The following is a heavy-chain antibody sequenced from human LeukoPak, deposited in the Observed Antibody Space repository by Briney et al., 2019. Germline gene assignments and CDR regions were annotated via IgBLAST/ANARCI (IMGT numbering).Heavy chain of an antibody. V-gene: IGHV3-73*01. CDR2: IRSKVNDYAT. D-gene: IGHD3-22*01. Sequence: PGGSLRLSCAASGFTFSGSAIHWVRQASGKGLEWVGRIRSKVNDYATAYAAPVKGRFTISRDESKNTAYLQMDNLKTEDTAVYYCTRVGPMTADHWGQGTLVTVSS. J-gene: IGHJ4*02. CDR3: TRVGPMTADH. CDR1: GFTFSGSA.